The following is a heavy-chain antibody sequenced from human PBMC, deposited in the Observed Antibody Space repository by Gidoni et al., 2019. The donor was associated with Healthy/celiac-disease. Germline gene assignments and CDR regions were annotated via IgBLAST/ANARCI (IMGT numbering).Heavy chain of an antibody. CDR1: VFTFSSYG. D-gene: IGHD5-18*01. CDR3: AKETGTAMVDY. J-gene: IGHJ4*02. Sequence: QVQLVESGGGVVQPGGSLRLSCVASVFTFSSYGMHWVRQAPGKGLEWVGCIRYDGSNKYYEDSVKGRFTISRDNSKNTLYLQMNSLRAEDTAVYYCAKETGTAMVDYWGQGTLGTVSS. V-gene: IGHV3-30*02. CDR2: IRYDGSNK.